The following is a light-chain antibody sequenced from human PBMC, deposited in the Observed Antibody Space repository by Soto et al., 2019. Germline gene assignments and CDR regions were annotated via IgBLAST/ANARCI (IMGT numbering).Light chain of an antibody. Sequence: EIVLTQSPGTLSLSPGERATLSCRASQSVSSSYVAWYQQKPGQAPRLLIYGTSSRATAIPDRFSGSGSGTDFTITISRLEPEDFAVYYCQQYCSSSWTFGQGNKVESK. CDR2: GTS. CDR3: QQYCSSSWT. CDR1: QSVSSSY. J-gene: IGKJ1*01. V-gene: IGKV3-20*01.